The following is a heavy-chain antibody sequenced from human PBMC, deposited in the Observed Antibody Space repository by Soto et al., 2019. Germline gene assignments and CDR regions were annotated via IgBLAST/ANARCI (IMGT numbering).Heavy chain of an antibody. D-gene: IGHD4-17*01. Sequence: QVQLGQSGAEVKKPGSSVKVSCKASGGTFSSYAISLVRQAPGQGLEWMGGIIPIFGTANYAQKFQGRVTITADESTSTDYMELSSLRSEDTAVYYCASEDPYGDYEVGWFDPWGQGTLVTVSS. CDR1: GGTFSSYA. CDR3: ASEDPYGDYEVGWFDP. V-gene: IGHV1-69*01. CDR2: IIPIFGTA. J-gene: IGHJ5*02.